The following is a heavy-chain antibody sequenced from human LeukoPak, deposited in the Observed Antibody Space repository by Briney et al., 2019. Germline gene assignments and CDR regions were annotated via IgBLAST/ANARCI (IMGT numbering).Heavy chain of an antibody. CDR3: ALYGRYGSGEDY. J-gene: IGHJ4*02. V-gene: IGHV1-2*06. D-gene: IGHD3-10*01. CDR1: GYTFTGYY. Sequence: ASVKVSCKASGYTFTGYYMHWVRQAPGQGLEWMGRINPNSGGTNYAQQFQCRVTMTRDTSISTAYMELSRLRSDDTAVYYCALYGRYGSGEDYWGQGTLVTVSS. CDR2: INPNSGGT.